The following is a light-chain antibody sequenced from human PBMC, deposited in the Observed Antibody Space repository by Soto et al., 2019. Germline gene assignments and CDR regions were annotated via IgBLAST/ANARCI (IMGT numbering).Light chain of an antibody. Sequence: EIVLTQSPGTLSLSPGERATLSCRASQSVSSNYLAWYQQKPGQAPRLLIYGASSRATGIPDRFSGSGSGTDFTLTIGRLEPEDFAVYYCQQHGSSLITFGQGTRLEIK. V-gene: IGKV3-20*01. CDR1: QSVSSNY. J-gene: IGKJ5*01. CDR2: GAS. CDR3: QQHGSSLIT.